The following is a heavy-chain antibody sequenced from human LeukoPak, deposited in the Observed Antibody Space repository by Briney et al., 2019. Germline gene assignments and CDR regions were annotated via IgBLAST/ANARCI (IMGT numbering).Heavy chain of an antibody. Sequence: SETLSLTCTVSGGSISGYYWSWIRQPPGKGLEWIGYIFYSGSTNYNPSLKSRLTISLDTSKNQFSLKLSSVTAADTAVYYCARRDGSQGWFDPWGQGTLVTVSS. D-gene: IGHD1-26*01. CDR3: ARRDGSQGWFDP. CDR1: GGSISGYY. J-gene: IGHJ5*02. V-gene: IGHV4-59*01. CDR2: IFYSGST.